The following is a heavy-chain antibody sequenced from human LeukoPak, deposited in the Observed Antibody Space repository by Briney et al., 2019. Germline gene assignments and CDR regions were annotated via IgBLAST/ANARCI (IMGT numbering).Heavy chain of an antibody. Sequence: ASVKVSCKASGYTFTGYYMHWVRQAPRQGLEWMGWINPNSGGTNYAQKFQGRVTMTRDTSISTAYMELSRLRSDDTAVYYCAKASGSYALRYAFDIWGQGTMVTVSS. J-gene: IGHJ3*02. CDR2: INPNSGGT. CDR1: GYTFTGYY. D-gene: IGHD1-26*01. V-gene: IGHV1-2*02. CDR3: AKASGSYALRYAFDI.